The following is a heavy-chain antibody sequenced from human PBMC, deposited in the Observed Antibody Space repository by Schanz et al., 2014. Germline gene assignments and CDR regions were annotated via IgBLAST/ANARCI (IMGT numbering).Heavy chain of an antibody. D-gene: IGHD1-1*01. Sequence: EVQLVESGGGLVQPGRSLRLSCAASGFMFQNYVMHWVRQGPGKGLEWVSGISWNSGNIGYADSVKGRFIISRDNAKNSLYLQMDSLRVEDTALYYCARDFSVGSGRYHNGMDVWGPGTTVTVS. J-gene: IGHJ6*02. CDR1: GFMFQNYV. V-gene: IGHV3-9*01. CDR3: ARDFSVGSGRYHNGMDV. CDR2: ISWNSGNI.